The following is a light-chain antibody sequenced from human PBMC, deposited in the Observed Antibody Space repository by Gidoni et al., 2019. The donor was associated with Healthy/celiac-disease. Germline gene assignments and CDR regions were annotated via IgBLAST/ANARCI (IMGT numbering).Light chain of an antibody. J-gene: IGLJ2*01. V-gene: IGLV1-40*01. CDR1: SSNIGAGYD. Sequence: QSVLTQPPSVSGAPGQRVTISCTGSSSNIGAGYDVHWYQQLPGTAPKLLIYGNSNRPSVVPDRFSGSKSGTSASLAITGLQAEDEADYYCQSYDSSLSGGDVVFGGGTKLTVL. CDR3: QSYDSSLSGGDVV. CDR2: GNS.